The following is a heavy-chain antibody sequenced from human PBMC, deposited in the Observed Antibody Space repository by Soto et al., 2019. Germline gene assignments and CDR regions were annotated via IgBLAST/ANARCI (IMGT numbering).Heavy chain of an antibody. CDR2: ISSSSSYI. V-gene: IGHV3-21*01. J-gene: IGHJ4*02. CDR3: ARMDIVVVPAAIEY. CDR1: GFTFSSYS. D-gene: IGHD2-2*03. Sequence: EVQLVESGGGLVKPGGSLRLSCAASGFTFSSYSMNWVRQAPGKGLEWVSSISSSSSYIYYADSVKGRFTISRDNAKNSLYLQMNSLRAEDTAVYYCARMDIVVVPAAIEYLGQGTLVTVSS.